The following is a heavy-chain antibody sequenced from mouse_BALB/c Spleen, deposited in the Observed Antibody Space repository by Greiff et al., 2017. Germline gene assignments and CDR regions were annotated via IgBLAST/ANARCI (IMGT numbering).Heavy chain of an antibody. CDR2: ISDGGSYT. J-gene: IGHJ4*01. Sequence: EVQLVESGGGLVKPGGSLKLSCAASGFTFSDYYMYWVRQTPEKRLEWVATISDGGSYTYYPDSVNGRFTISRDNAKNNLYLQMSSLKSEDTAMYYCARAYGYRYAMDYWGQGTSVTVSS. CDR3: ARAYGYRYAMDY. CDR1: GFTFSDYY. D-gene: IGHD1-2*01. V-gene: IGHV5-4*02.